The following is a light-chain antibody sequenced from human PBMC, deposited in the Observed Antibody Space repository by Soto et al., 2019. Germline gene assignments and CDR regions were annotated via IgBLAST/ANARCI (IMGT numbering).Light chain of an antibody. CDR1: QNINNY. CDR2: DAS. V-gene: IGKV1-33*01. Sequence: DIPMTQSPASLSASVGDRVTITCQASQNINNYLNWYQQKPGRAPKLLIYDASNLEAGVPSRFRGSGSGTDFTFTISRLQPEDIATYYCQQYENLPTFGQRTRLEIK. J-gene: IGKJ5*01. CDR3: QQYENLPT.